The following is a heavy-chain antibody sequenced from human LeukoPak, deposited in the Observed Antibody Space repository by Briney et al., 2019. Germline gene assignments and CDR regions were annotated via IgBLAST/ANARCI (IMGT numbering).Heavy chain of an antibody. J-gene: IGHJ5*02. V-gene: IGHV4-4*07. D-gene: IGHD4/OR15-4a*01. CDR3: AREPGANCFDP. CDR1: GGSISSYF. CDR2: IYSSGTT. Sequence: PSETLSLTCTVSGGSISSYFWSWIRQPAGKGLEWIGRIYSSGTTNYNPSLQSRVTMSVDTSKNQFSLKLSSITAADTAVYYCAREPGANCFDPWGQGTLVTVSS.